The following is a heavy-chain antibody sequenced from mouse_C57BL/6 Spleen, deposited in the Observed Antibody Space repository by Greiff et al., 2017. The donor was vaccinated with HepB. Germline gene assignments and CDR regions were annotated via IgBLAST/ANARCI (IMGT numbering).Heavy chain of an antibody. CDR3: ARPLYYAMDF. J-gene: IGHJ4*01. V-gene: IGHV1-26*01. CDR1: GYTFTDYY. CDR2: INPNNGGT. Sequence: EVQLQQSGPELVKPGASVKISCKASGYTFTDYYMNWVKQSHGKSLEWIGDINPNNGGTSYNQKFKGKATLTVDKSSSTAYMELRRQTYEDSAVYYCARPLYYAMDFWCQGTSVTVSS.